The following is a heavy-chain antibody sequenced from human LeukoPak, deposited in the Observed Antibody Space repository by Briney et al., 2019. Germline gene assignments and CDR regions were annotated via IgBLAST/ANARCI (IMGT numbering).Heavy chain of an antibody. CDR1: GFTVSNNY. CDR2: IYGGGST. Sequence: GGSLRLSCAASGFTVSNNYMSWVRQAPGKGLEWVSVIYGGGSTYYADSVKGRFTISRDNSKNTLYLQMNSLRAEDTAVYYCVRDYYDTSGYYRGSYWGQGTLVTVSS. J-gene: IGHJ4*02. D-gene: IGHD3-22*01. CDR3: VRDYYDTSGYYRGSY. V-gene: IGHV3-53*01.